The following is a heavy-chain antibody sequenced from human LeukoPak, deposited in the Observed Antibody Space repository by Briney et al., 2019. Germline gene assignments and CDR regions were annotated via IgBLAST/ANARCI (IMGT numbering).Heavy chain of an antibody. J-gene: IGHJ4*02. Sequence: GGSLRLSCAASGFTFSTYGMHWVRQAPGKGLEWVAFIRNDGSIKYYADSVKGRFTISRDNSKNTLYLQMNSLRAEDTAVYYCAEDQPTPYFDYWGQGTLVTVSS. V-gene: IGHV3-30*02. CDR3: AEDQPTPYFDY. CDR1: GFTFSTYG. CDR2: IRNDGSIK.